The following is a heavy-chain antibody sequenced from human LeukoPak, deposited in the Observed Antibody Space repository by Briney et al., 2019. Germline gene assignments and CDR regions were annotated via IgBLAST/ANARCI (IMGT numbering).Heavy chain of an antibody. CDR2: ISSSSSYI. V-gene: IGHV3-21*01. CDR1: GFTFSSYS. J-gene: IGHJ4*02. D-gene: IGHD3-16*02. Sequence: GGSLRLSCAASGFTFSSYSMNWVRQAPGKGLEWVSSISSSSSYIYYADSVKGRFTIARDNAKNSLYLQMNSLRAEDTAVYYCARPGSRGSLGELSSDFDYWGQGTLVTVSS. CDR3: ARPGSRGSLGELSSDFDY.